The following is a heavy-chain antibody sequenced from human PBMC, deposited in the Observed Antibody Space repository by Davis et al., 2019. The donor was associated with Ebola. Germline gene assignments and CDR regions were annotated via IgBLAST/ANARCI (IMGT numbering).Heavy chain of an antibody. Sequence: GGSLRLSCAASGFTFSSYSMNWVRQAPGKGPEWVSSISSSSSYIYYADSVKGRFTISRDNAKNSLYLQMNSLRAEDTAVYYCAREAAVALFDYWGQGTLVTVSS. D-gene: IGHD6-19*01. CDR3: AREAAVALFDY. J-gene: IGHJ4*02. V-gene: IGHV3-21*01. CDR1: GFTFSSYS. CDR2: ISSSSSYI.